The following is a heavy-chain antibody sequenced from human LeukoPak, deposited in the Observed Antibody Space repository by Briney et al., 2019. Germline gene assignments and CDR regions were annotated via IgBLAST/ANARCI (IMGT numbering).Heavy chain of an antibody. J-gene: IGHJ6*03. V-gene: IGHV4-59*01. CDR3: ARAIRGYYYYYYMDV. D-gene: IGHD3-3*01. CDR2: IYYSGST. Sequence: SEALSLTCTVSGGSISSYYWSWIRQPPGKGLEWIGYIYYSGSTNYNPSLKSRVTISVDTSKNQFSLKLSSVTAADTALYYCARAIRGYYYYYYMDVWGKGTTVTVSS. CDR1: GGSISSYY.